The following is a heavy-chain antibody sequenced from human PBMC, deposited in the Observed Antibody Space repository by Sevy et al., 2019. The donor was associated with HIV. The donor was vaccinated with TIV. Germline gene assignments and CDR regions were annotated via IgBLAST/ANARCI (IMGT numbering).Heavy chain of an antibody. Sequence: GGSLRLSCAASGFTVSSDYMTWVRQAPGKGLEWVSAIYSGGTTYYADSVKGRFTISRDNSKNTVYLQMNSLRAEDTAVYYCARESSGTGQAGYYGMAVWGQGTTVTVSS. CDR2: IYSGGTT. CDR3: ARESSGTGQAGYYGMAV. D-gene: IGHD6-25*01. J-gene: IGHJ6*02. V-gene: IGHV3-66*01. CDR1: GFTVSSDY.